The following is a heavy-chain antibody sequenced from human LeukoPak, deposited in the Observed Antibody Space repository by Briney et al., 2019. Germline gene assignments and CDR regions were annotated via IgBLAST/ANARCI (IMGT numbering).Heavy chain of an antibody. CDR2: IWYDGSNK. CDR3: ARDDGRSLFDY. V-gene: IGHV3-33*01. J-gene: IGHJ4*02. D-gene: IGHD1-26*01. CDR1: GFTFGSYG. Sequence: GGSLRLSCAASGFTFGSYGMHWVRQAPGKGLEWVADIWYDGSNKYYADSVKGRFTISRDNSKNTLYLQMNSLRAEDTAVYYCARDDGRSLFDYWGQGTLVTVSS.